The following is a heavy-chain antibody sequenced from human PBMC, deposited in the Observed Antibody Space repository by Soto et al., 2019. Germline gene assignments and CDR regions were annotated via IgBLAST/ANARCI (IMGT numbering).Heavy chain of an antibody. D-gene: IGHD6-13*01. J-gene: IGHJ4*02. CDR1: GFTFSGSA. CDR3: ARPIEGAGLPFDY. CDR2: IRDKANSYAT. V-gene: IGHV3-73*02. Sequence: EVHLVESGGGLVQPGGSLKLSCAASGFTFSGSAMHWVRQASGKGLEWVGRIRDKANSYATAYTASVKGRFTISRDDSKVSAYLPMNSLENEDTAVYYCARPIEGAGLPFDYWGQGTLVTVSS.